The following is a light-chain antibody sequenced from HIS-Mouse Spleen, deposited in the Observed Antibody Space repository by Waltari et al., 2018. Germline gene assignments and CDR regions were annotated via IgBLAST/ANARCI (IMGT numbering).Light chain of an antibody. J-gene: IGLJ1*01. V-gene: IGLV1-44*01. Sequence: QSVLTQPPSASGTPGQRVTISCSGSSSNIGSNTVNWYQQPPGTAPKLLIYSNNQRPSGVPDRFAGSNSGTSASLAISGVQSEDEADYYCAAWDDSLNGYVFGTGTKVTVL. CDR2: SNN. CDR3: AAWDDSLNGYV. CDR1: SSNIGSNT.